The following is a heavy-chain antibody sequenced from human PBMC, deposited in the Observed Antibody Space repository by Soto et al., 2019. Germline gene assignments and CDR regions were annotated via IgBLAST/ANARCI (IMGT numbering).Heavy chain of an antibody. J-gene: IGHJ4*02. V-gene: IGHV1-3*01. Sequence: ASVKVSCKTSGYTFSNCAMHWVRQAPGQSLEWMGWINGGNGDTKYSQNFQGRVTITRDTSASTAYMELSSLRFEDTAVYYCASEIDATTATSLDYWGQGTLVTVSP. CDR2: INGGNGDT. D-gene: IGHD4-17*01. CDR3: ASEIDATTATSLDY. CDR1: GYTFSNCA.